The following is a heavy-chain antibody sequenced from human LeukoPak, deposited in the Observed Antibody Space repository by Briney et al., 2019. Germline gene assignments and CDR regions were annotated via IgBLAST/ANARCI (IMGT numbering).Heavy chain of an antibody. D-gene: IGHD5-24*01. V-gene: IGHV4-39*07. J-gene: IGHJ5*02. CDR1: GGSISSSSYY. CDR2: IYFSGSGST. Sequence: PSETLSLTCTVSGGSISSSSYYWGWIRQPPGKGLEWIGSIYFSGSGSTYYSPSLKSRVTISVDTSKNQFSLKLSSVTAADTAVYYCAGELENHDRRFDPWGQGTLVTVSS. CDR3: AGELENHDRRFDP.